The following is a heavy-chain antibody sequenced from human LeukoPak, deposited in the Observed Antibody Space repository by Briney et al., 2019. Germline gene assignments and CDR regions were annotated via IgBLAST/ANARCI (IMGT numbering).Heavy chain of an antibody. D-gene: IGHD3-10*01. J-gene: IGHJ4*02. CDR3: AKDGWFGESPYYFDY. CDR1: GFIFSSYA. V-gene: IGHV3-23*01. Sequence: GGSLRLSCAASGFIFSSYAMSWVRQAPGKGLEWVSALSGSGSSTYYADSVKGRFTISRDNSKKMVYLQMNSLRGEDTALYYCAKDGWFGESPYYFDYWGQRTLVTVSS. CDR2: LSGSGSST.